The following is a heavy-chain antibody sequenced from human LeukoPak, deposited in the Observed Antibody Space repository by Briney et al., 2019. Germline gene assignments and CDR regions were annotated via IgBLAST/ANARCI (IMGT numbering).Heavy chain of an antibody. Sequence: GGSLRLSCAASGFTFSSYWMHWVRQAPGKGLVWVSGINSEGSSTYYADSVKGRFTISRDSAKSTLYLQMNSLRAEDTAVYYCARVRDDYTYFDCWGQGTLVTVSS. V-gene: IGHV3-74*01. CDR2: INSEGSST. J-gene: IGHJ4*02. D-gene: IGHD4-11*01. CDR3: ARVRDDYTYFDC. CDR1: GFTFSSYW.